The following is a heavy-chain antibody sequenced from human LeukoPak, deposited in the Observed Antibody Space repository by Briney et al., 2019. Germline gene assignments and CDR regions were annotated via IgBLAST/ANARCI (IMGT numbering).Heavy chain of an antibody. CDR1: GYTFTGYY. CDR2: INPNSGGT. Sequence: GASVKVSCKASGYTFTGYYMHWVRQAPGQGLEWMGWINPNSGGTNYAQKFQGRVTMTRDTSISTAYMELSRPRSDDTAVYYCARAAARYSSSVFGYWGQGTLVTVSS. D-gene: IGHD6-13*01. J-gene: IGHJ4*02. V-gene: IGHV1-2*02. CDR3: ARAAARYSSSVFGY.